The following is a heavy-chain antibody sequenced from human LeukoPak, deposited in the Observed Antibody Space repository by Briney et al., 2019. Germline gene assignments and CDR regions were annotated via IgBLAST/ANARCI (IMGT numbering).Heavy chain of an antibody. V-gene: IGHV1-18*01. CDR3: ARDCIGCHGFDY. CDR1: GYTFTSYG. J-gene: IGHJ4*02. Sequence: ASVKVSCKTSGYTFTSYGITWVRQAPGQGLEWMGWVSAYADNTNYVQKIQGRDTMTTDTSTSTAYMELRSLRSDDTAVYYCARDCIGCHGFDYWGQGTLVTVSS. CDR2: VSAYADNT. D-gene: IGHD2-15*01.